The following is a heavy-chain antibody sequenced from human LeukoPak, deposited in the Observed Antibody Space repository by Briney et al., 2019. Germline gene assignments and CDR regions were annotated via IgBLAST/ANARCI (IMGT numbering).Heavy chain of an antibody. Sequence: SETLSLTCTVSGVSISSSSYYWGWLRQPPGKGLEWIGSINYSGSTYHNPSLKSRVTISVDTSKNQFSLKVSSVTAADTAAYYCARHAEAGTTSCPLDYWGQGTLVTVSS. D-gene: IGHD2-2*01. V-gene: IGHV4-39*01. CDR1: GVSISSSSYY. CDR2: INYSGST. CDR3: ARHAEAGTTSCPLDY. J-gene: IGHJ4*02.